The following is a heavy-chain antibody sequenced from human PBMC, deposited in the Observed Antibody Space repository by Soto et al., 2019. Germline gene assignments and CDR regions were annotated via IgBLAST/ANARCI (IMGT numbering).Heavy chain of an antibody. Sequence: QITLKESGPTLVKPTQTLTLTCTFSGFSLSTSGVGVGWIRQPPGKALEWLALIYWDDDKRYSPSLKSRLTITXXTXKXQVVLTLTNMDPVDTATYYCAHFAYCGGDCYSFVDYWGQGTLVTVSS. D-gene: IGHD2-21*02. V-gene: IGHV2-5*02. J-gene: IGHJ4*02. CDR2: IYWDDDK. CDR1: GFSLSTSGVG. CDR3: AHFAYCGGDCYSFVDY.